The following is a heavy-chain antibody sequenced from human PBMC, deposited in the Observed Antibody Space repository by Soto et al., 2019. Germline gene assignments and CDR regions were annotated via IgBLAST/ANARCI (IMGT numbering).Heavy chain of an antibody. V-gene: IGHV3-23*01. CDR2: ISGSGGRT. Sequence: VRQAPGKGLEWVSAISGSGGRTYYADSVKGRFTISRDNSKNTLYLQMNSLRAEDTAVYYCEKDYSWFETWGKGTLVTVSS. CDR3: EKDYSWFET. J-gene: IGHJ5*02.